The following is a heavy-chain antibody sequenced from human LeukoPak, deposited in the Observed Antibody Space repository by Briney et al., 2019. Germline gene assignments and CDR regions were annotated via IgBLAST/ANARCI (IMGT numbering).Heavy chain of an antibody. V-gene: IGHV4-59*08. D-gene: IGHD3-22*01. CDR1: GGSLSDYY. J-gene: IGHJ4*02. CDR2: IYYSGST. CDR3: ARSLVYYYDSSAWGYFDY. Sequence: SETLSLTCTVSGGSLSDYYWTWVRQPPGKGLEWIGYIYYSGSTNYNPSLKSRVTISVDTSKNQFSLKLSSVTAADTAVYYCARSLVYYYDSSAWGYFDYWGQGTLVTVSS.